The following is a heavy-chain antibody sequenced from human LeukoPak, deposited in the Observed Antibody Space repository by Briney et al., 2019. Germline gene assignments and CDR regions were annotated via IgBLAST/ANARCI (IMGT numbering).Heavy chain of an antibody. CDR3: AREKLFYYYEARGPLRAFDI. V-gene: IGHV3-30*14. D-gene: IGHD3-22*01. CDR2: ISYDGSNK. J-gene: IGHJ4*02. Sequence: GGSVRLSCAASGFTFSSYAMHWVRQAPGKGLEWVAVISYDGSNKYYADSVKGRFTISRDNSKNTLYLQMNSLRAEDTAVYYCAREKLFYYYEARGPLRAFDIWGQGTLVTVSS. CDR1: GFTFSSYA.